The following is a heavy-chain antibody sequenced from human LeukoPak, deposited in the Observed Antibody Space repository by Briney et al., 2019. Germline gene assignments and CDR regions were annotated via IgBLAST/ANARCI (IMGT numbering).Heavy chain of an antibody. J-gene: IGHJ2*01. CDR1: GYTFTGYY. CDR3: ARLLVFYDYVWGNYRRNWYFDL. V-gene: IGHV1-2*02. D-gene: IGHD3-16*02. CDR2: INPNSGGT. Sequence: GASVKVSCKASGYTFTGYYMHWVRQAPGQGLEWMGWINPNSGGTNYAQKFQGRVTMTRDTSISTAYMELSRLRSDDTAVYYCARLLVFYDYVWGNYRRNWYFDLWGRGTLVTVSS.